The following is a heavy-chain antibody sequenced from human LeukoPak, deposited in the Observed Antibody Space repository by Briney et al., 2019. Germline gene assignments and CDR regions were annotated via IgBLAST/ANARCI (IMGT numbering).Heavy chain of an antibody. CDR2: IKQDGSEK. V-gene: IGHV3-7*01. D-gene: IGHD2/OR15-2a*01. Sequence: PGRSLRLSCAASGFTFSSYWMSWVRQAPGKGLEWVANIKQDGSEKYYVDSVKGRFTISRDNAKNSLYLQMNSLRAEDTAVYYCARVGVGYSAEYIRNYYYYGMDVWGQGTTVTVSS. J-gene: IGHJ6*02. CDR1: GFTFSSYW. CDR3: ARVGVGYSAEYIRNYYYYGMDV.